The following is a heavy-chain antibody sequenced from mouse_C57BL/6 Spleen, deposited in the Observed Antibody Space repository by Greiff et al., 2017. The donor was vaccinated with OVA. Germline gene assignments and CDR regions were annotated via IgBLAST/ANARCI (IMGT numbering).Heavy chain of an antibody. CDR2: IYPGSGST. Sequence: QVQLQQPGAELVKPGASVKMSCKASGYTFTSYWITWVKQRPGQGLEWIGDIYPGSGSTNYNEKFKSKATLTVDTSSSTAYMQLSSLTSEDSAVYYCARHYYSSSYGYFDVWGTGTTVTVSS. V-gene: IGHV1-55*01. CDR3: ARHYYSSSYGYFDV. J-gene: IGHJ1*03. CDR1: GYTFTSYW. D-gene: IGHD1-1*01.